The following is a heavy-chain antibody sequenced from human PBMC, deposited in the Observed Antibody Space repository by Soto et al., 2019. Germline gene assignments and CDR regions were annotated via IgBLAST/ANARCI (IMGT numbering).Heavy chain of an antibody. Sequence: GGSLRLSCAASGFTFSSYGMHWVRQAPGKGLEWVAVIWYDGSNKYYADSVKGRFTISRDNSKNTLYLQMNSLRAEDTAVYYCARDLGYSGYDHYYYYGMDVWGQGTTVTVS. CDR3: ARDLGYSGYDHYYYYGMDV. CDR1: GFTFSSYG. CDR2: IWYDGSNK. J-gene: IGHJ6*02. V-gene: IGHV3-33*01. D-gene: IGHD5-12*01.